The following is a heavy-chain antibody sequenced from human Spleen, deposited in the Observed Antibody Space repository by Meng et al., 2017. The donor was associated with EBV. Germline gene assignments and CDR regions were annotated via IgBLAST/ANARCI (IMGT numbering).Heavy chain of an antibody. CDR1: GGSFSDYY. V-gene: IGHV4-34*01. CDR3: ARDGGYASGTYYPIDP. Sequence: QVQLQQWGAGVLKPSETLSLICSVYGGSFSDYYWTWIRQPPGKGLEWIGEINHGGSTSYNPSLKSRVTISVDTSKNQFSLNLRSVTAADTAVYYCARDGGYASGTYYPIDPWGQGTLVTVSS. CDR2: INHGGST. D-gene: IGHD3-10*01. J-gene: IGHJ5*02.